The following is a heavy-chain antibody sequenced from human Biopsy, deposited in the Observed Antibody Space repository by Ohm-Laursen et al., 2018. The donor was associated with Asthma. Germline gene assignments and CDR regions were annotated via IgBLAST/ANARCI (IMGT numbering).Heavy chain of an antibody. CDR3: ARTYYDFLTGQVKDVFGV. D-gene: IGHD3-9*01. Sequence: SVNASCKASGYNFIRFAIHWVRQAPGQRLEWMGWVNTGNGDTKYSQKFQGRVTITRDTSASTAYMELRSLRSEDTATYYCARTYYDFLTGQVKDVFGVWGQGTMVTVSS. J-gene: IGHJ3*01. CDR2: VNTGNGDT. V-gene: IGHV1-3*04. CDR1: GYNFIRFA.